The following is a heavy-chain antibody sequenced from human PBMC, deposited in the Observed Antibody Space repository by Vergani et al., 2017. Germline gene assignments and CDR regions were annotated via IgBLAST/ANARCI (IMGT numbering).Heavy chain of an antibody. CDR2: LTASGSGI. D-gene: IGHD5-24*01. Sequence: EVQLLESGGALVQPGKSLRLSCAASGFIFSSYAMTWVRQAPGKGLEWVSGLTASGSGISYADSVRGRFTISRDNSKNTLFLQMDSLRAEDTAVYYCAKSGWLQHFGAHYFDSWGQGILVTVSS. V-gene: IGHV3-23*01. CDR3: AKSGWLQHFGAHYFDS. CDR1: GFIFSSYA. J-gene: IGHJ4*02.